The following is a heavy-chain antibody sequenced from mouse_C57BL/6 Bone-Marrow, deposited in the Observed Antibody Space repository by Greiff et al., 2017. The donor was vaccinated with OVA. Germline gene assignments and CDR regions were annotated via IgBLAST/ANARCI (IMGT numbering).Heavy chain of an antibody. CDR3: ARGGNYVDY. J-gene: IGHJ2*01. CDR1: GYSITSYYY. Sequence: DVKLVESGPGLVKPSQSLSLTCSVPGYSITSYYYWTWIRQFPGNQLEWIGYISNDGSNNYNPSLKNRIAITRDTSKNQLFLKLNSVTTEDTATYYCARGGNYVDYWGQGTTLTVSS. CDR2: ISNDGSN. V-gene: IGHV3-6*01.